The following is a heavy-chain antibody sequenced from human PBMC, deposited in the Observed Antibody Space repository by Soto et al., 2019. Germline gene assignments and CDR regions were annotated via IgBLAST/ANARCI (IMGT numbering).Heavy chain of an antibody. CDR2: ISYDGSNK. Sequence: QVQLVESGGGVVQPGRSLRLSCAASGFTFSSYAMHWVRQAPGKGLEWVAVISYDGSNKYYADSVKGRFTISRDNSKNTLYRHMNSLSAEDTAVDYCASTLRLNCISTSGYVGYFDYWGRGPLVTVSS. CDR3: ASTLRLNCISTSGYVGYFDY. V-gene: IGHV3-30-3*01. J-gene: IGHJ4*02. D-gene: IGHD2-2*01. CDR1: GFTFSSYA.